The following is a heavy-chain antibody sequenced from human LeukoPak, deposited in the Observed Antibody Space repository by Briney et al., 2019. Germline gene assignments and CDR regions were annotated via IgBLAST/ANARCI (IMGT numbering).Heavy chain of an antibody. J-gene: IGHJ3*02. Sequence: GASVKVSCKVSGYALSELSMHWVRQAPGKGLEWMGGFDPEDGETIYAQKFQGRVTMTEDTSTDTAYMELRSLRSDDTAVYYCARDQHSSGYGAFDIWGQGTMVTVSS. CDR3: ARDQHSSGYGAFDI. D-gene: IGHD3-22*01. V-gene: IGHV1-24*01. CDR2: FDPEDGET. CDR1: GYALSELS.